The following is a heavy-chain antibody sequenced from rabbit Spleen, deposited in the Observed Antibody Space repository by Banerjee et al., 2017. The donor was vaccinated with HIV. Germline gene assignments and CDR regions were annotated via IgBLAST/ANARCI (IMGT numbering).Heavy chain of an antibody. Sequence: EQLEESGGGLVQPEGSLTLTCTASGFSFSSSDYMCWVRQAPGKGLEWIACIAGSNSGFTYSATWAKGRFTCSKTSSTTVTLQMTSLTVADTATYFCARDTSSSFSSYGMDLWGPGTLVTVS. D-gene: IGHD1-1*01. V-gene: IGHV1S45*01. CDR3: ARDTSSSFSSYGMDL. J-gene: IGHJ6*01. CDR2: IAGSNSGFT. CDR1: GFSFSSSDY.